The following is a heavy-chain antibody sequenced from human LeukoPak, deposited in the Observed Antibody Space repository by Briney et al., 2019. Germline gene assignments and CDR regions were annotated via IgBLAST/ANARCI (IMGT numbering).Heavy chain of an antibody. CDR3: GSYRRAYDV. Sequence: GSLILSCAASGLTVSTTSMTWVRQAPGKGLEWVSDILDDGRIYYADSVKGRFTISRDHSQNKVNLQMDNLRAEDAAIYYCGSYRRAYDVWGQGTVVTVAS. CDR2: ILDDGRI. J-gene: IGHJ3*01. CDR1: GLTVSTTS. V-gene: IGHV3-53*01. D-gene: IGHD1-26*01.